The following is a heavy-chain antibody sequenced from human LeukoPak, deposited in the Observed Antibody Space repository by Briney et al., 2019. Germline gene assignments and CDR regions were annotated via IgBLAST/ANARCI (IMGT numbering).Heavy chain of an antibody. J-gene: IGHJ4*02. CDR1: GFTFSSYA. CDR3: AKDRGYSSGWYPKYTFDY. D-gene: IGHD6-19*01. CDR2: ISGSGGST. V-gene: IGHV3-23*01. Sequence: GGSLRLSCAASGFTFSSYAMSWVRQAPGKVLEWVSAISGSGGSTYYADSVKGRFTISRDNSKNTLYLQMNSLRAEDTAVYYCAKDRGYSSGWYPKYTFDYWGQGTLVTVSS.